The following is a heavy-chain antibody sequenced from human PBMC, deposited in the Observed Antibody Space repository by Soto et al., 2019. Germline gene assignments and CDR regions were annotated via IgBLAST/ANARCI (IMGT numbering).Heavy chain of an antibody. J-gene: IGHJ4*02. Sequence: LFLPCAVYGGSFSGYYWMWIRQPPGKGLELIGEINHNGRTNYHRPLKSRVTISVDTSKNQYSLKLSSVTAAATAVYYCARADYVAGKFDYWGQGTLVTVSS. D-gene: IGHD6-19*01. V-gene: IGHV4-34*01. CDR1: GGSFSGYY. CDR2: INHNGRT. CDR3: ARADYVAGKFDY.